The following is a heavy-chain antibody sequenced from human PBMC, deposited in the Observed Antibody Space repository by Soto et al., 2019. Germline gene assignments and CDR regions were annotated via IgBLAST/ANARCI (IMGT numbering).Heavy chain of an antibody. CDR3: ARAYDFWSGYSDWYYGMDV. D-gene: IGHD3-3*01. Sequence: GGSLRLSCAASGFTFSSYSMNWVRQAPGKGLEWVSSISSSSSYIYYADSVKGRFTISRDNAKNSLYLQMNSLRAEDTAVYYCARAYDFWSGYSDWYYGMDVWGQGTTVTVS. CDR2: ISSSSSYI. CDR1: GFTFSSYS. J-gene: IGHJ6*02. V-gene: IGHV3-21*01.